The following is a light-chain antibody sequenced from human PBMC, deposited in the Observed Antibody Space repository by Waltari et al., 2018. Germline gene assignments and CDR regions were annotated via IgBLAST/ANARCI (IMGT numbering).Light chain of an antibody. CDR3: CSYAGSYTYV. Sequence: QSALTQPRSVSGSPGQSVTISCTGTSSAVGGYKYVSWYQQHPDKAPKLMIYDVSKRPSGVPDRFSGSKSGNTASLTISGLQADDEADYYCCSYAGSYTYVFGTGTKVTVL. CDR1: SSAVGGYKY. J-gene: IGLJ1*01. CDR2: DVS. V-gene: IGLV2-11*01.